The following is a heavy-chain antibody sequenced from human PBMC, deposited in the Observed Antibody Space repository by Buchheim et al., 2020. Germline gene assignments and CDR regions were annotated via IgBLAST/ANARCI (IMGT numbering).Heavy chain of an antibody. CDR2: IYYSGST. Sequence: QVQLQESGPGLVKPSQTLSLTCTVSGGSISSGGYYWSWIRQHPGKGLEWIGYIYYSGSTYYNPSLKSRVTISVYTSKNKFSLKLSSVTAADTAVYYCARTYYDFWSGYGNNFDYWGQGTL. V-gene: IGHV4-31*03. D-gene: IGHD3-3*01. J-gene: IGHJ4*02. CDR1: GGSISSGGYY. CDR3: ARTYYDFWSGYGNNFDY.